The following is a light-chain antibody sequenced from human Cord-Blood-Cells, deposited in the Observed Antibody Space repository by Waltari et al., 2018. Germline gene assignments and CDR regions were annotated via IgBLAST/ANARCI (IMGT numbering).Light chain of an antibody. CDR1: SPTLGCNH. J-gene: IGLJ3*02. V-gene: IGLV1-47*01. Sequence: SVLTQPPSATGPPGQRVTISCSRSSPTLGCNHVYWYQQLPGTAPKLLIDRNNQRPSGVPDRFSGSKSGTSASLAISVLRSEDEADYYCASWDDSLSGWVFGGGTKLTVL. CDR3: ASWDDSLSGWV. CDR2: RNN.